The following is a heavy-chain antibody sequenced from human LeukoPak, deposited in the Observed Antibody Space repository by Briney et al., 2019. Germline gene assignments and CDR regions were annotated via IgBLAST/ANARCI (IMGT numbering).Heavy chain of an antibody. J-gene: IGHJ1*01. CDR1: GFTFSDYY. CDR3: AKASGYYYDTSEYFQH. CDR2: ISSSGSTI. D-gene: IGHD3-22*01. V-gene: IGHV3-11*04. Sequence: GGSLRLSCAASGFTFSDYYMSWIRQAPGKGLEWVSYISSSGSTIYYADSVKGRFTISRDNAKNSLYLQMNSLRAEDTAVYYCAKASGYYYDTSEYFQHWGQGTLVTVSS.